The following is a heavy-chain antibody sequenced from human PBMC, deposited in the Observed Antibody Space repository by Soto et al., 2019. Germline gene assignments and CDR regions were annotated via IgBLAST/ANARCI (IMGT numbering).Heavy chain of an antibody. D-gene: IGHD3-10*01. V-gene: IGHV4-34*01. J-gene: IGHJ5*02. CDR1: GGSFSGYY. CDR3: ARDALYGSGSPNWFDP. Sequence: QVQLQQWGAGLLKPSETLSLTCAVYGGSFSGYYWSWIRQPPGKGLEWIGEINHSGSTNYNPSLKSRVTISVDTSKNQFSLKLSSVTAADTAVYYCARDALYGSGSPNWFDPWGQGTLVTVSS. CDR2: INHSGST.